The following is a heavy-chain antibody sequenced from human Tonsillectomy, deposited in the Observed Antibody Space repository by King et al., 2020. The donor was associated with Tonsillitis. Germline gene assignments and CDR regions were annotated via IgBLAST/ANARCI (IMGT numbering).Heavy chain of an antibody. Sequence: VQLVESGGGLVKPGGSLRLSCATSGFTFNTFDMNWVRQAPGKWLEWVSAISSNSRYIKDADSVKGRFTIARDNAKISLYLQMNSLRAEDTAVYYCAKDKGADYYDSGRGAFDIWGQGTMVTVSS. V-gene: IGHV3-21*01. CDR1: GFTFNTFD. D-gene: IGHD3-22*01. CDR2: ISSNSRYI. J-gene: IGHJ3*02. CDR3: AKDKGADYYDSGRGAFDI.